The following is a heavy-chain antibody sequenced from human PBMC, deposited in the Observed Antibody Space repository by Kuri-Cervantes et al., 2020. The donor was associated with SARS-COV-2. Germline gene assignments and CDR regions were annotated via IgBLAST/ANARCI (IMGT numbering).Heavy chain of an antibody. V-gene: IGHV3-23*01. CDR2: ISGSGGST. CDR3: ASETPLTTGFDY. CDR1: GFTFSSYA. Sequence: GGSLRLSCAASGFTFSSYAMNWVRQAPGKGVEWVSAISGSGGSTYYADSVKGRFTISRDNSKNTLYLQMNSLRAEDTAVYYCASETPLTTGFDYWGQGTLVTVSS. J-gene: IGHJ4*02. D-gene: IGHD4-17*01.